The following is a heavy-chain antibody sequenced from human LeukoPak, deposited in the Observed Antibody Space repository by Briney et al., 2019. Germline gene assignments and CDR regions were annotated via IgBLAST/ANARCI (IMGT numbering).Heavy chain of an antibody. CDR1: GGSISSGGYY. D-gene: IGHD2-15*01. J-gene: IGHJ5*02. CDR2: IYYSGST. CDR3: ARSGVVVAATPFSFDP. V-gene: IGHV4-31*03. Sequence: SETLSLTCTVSGGSISSGGYYWSWIRQHPGKGLEWIGYIYYSGSTYYNPSLKSRVTISVDTSKNQISLKLSSVTAADTAVYYCARSGVVVAATPFSFDPWGQGTLVTVSS.